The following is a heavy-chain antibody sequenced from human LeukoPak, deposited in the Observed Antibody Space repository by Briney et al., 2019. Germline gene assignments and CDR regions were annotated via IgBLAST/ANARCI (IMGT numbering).Heavy chain of an antibody. J-gene: IGHJ5*02. CDR2: IKSDGSET. V-gene: IGHV3-7*01. Sequence: GGSLRLSCAASGFTFSSYWMGWVRQAPGKGLEWVANIKSDGSETFYVDSVKGRLSTSRDNAKNSLFLQMSSLRADDSAVYYCARVSNYAVATWGQGTLVTVSS. CDR1: GFTFSSYW. CDR3: ARVSNYAVAT. D-gene: IGHD4-11*01.